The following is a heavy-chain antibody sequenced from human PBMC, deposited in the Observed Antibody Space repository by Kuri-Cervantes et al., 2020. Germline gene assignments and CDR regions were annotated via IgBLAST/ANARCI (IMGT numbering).Heavy chain of an antibody. CDR1: GFTFSSYW. D-gene: IGHD5-18*01. J-gene: IGHJ4*02. CDR2: INSDGSST. Sequence: GESLKISCAASGFTFSSYWMHWVRQAPGKGLVWVSRINSDGSSTSYADSVKGRFTISRDNAKNTLYLQMNSLRAEDTAVYYCAREVGLGTAMVHFDYWGQGTLVTVSS. V-gene: IGHV3-74*01. CDR3: AREVGLGTAMVHFDY.